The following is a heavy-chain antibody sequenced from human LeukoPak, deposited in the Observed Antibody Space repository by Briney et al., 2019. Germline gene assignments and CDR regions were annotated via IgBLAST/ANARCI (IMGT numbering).Heavy chain of an antibody. CDR1: GFSVSGYW. D-gene: IGHD6-13*01. V-gene: IGHV3-7*01. CDR3: AREWQGGIAAAGTRIEGDY. CDR2: IKQDGSEK. Sequence: GGSLRLSCAVSGFSVSGYWMTWVRQAPGKGLEWVANIKQDGSEKNYVDSVKGRFTISRDNAENSLFLQMNSVRVEDTAVYYCAREWQGGIAAAGTRIEGDYWGQGTLVAVSS. J-gene: IGHJ4*02.